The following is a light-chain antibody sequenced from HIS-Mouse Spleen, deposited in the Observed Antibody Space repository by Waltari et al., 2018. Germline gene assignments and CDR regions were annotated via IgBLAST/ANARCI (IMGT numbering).Light chain of an antibody. CDR3: NSYTSSSTRVV. CDR1: SSDVGGYNY. CDR2: EVS. V-gene: IGLV2-14*01. J-gene: IGLJ2*01. Sequence: QSALTQPASVSGSPGQSLTISCTGTSSDVGGYNYVSWYQQHPGKAPKLMIYEVSNRPSGVSNRFSGSKSGNTASLTISGLQAEDEADYYCNSYTSSSTRVVFGGGTKLTVL.